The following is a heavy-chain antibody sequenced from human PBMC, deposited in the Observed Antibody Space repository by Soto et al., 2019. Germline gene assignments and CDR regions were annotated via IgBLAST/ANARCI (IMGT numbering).Heavy chain of an antibody. J-gene: IGHJ4*02. D-gene: IGHD2-2*01. CDR2: VSVGGDNT. V-gene: IGHV3-23*01. Sequence: PGGSLRLSCAASGFSFSSYGMSWVRQAPGKGLEWVSGVSVGGDNTNYVDSVKGRFTISRDNSKNTLYLQMNSLRAEDTAVYYCAKGKSTWFFDFWGQGTLVTVSS. CDR3: AKGKSTWFFDF. CDR1: GFSFSSYG.